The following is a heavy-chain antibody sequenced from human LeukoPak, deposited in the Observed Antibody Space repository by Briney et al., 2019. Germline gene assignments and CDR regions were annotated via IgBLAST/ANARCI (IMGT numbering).Heavy chain of an antibody. CDR2: IWYDGSNK. V-gene: IGHV3-33*01. CDR1: GFTFSSYG. CDR3: ARGSFGVIIMGLDY. D-gene: IGHD3-3*01. Sequence: GGSLRLSCAASGFTFSSYGMHWVRQAPGKGLEWVAVIWYDGSNKYYADSVKGRFTISRDNSKNTLYLQMNSLRAEDTAVYYCARGSFGVIIMGLDYWGQGTLSPSPQ. J-gene: IGHJ4*02.